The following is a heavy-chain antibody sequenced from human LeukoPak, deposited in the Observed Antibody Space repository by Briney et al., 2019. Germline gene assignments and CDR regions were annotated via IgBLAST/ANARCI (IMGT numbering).Heavy chain of an antibody. Sequence: GGSLRLSCAASGFSFSTYSMIWVRQAPGKGLEWVSSVSGTSEYIYYADSVRGRFTISRDNSKNTLYLQMNSLRAEDTAVYYCASSGDYGDYPDYWGQGTLVTVSS. CDR1: GFSFSTYS. CDR2: VSGTSEYI. CDR3: ASSGDYGDYPDY. V-gene: IGHV3-21*01. D-gene: IGHD4-17*01. J-gene: IGHJ4*02.